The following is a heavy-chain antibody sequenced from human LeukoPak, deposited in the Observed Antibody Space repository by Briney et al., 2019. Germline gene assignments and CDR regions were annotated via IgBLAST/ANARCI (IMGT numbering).Heavy chain of an antibody. CDR2: FSFYSGDA. J-gene: IGHJ4*02. CDR3: ARGGWRWNYSAFDN. V-gene: IGHV1-18*03. CDR1: GYPFTSFG. D-gene: IGHD1-7*01. Sequence: GASVKVSCKASGYPFTSFGISWVRQAPGQGPEWMGWFSFYSGDANYAQKFQGRLILTTDTSTSTAYMELRSLRFDDMAFYYCARGGWRWNYSAFDNWGQGTLVTVSS.